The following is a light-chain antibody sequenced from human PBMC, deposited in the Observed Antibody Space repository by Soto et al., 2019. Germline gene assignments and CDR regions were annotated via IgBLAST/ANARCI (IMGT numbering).Light chain of an antibody. CDR2: SNN. Sequence: QSVLTQPPSASGTPGQRVTISCSGSSSNIGSHSVNWFHQLPGTAPKLLIYSNNQRPSGVPDRFSGAKSVTSASLAISGLRSDDEADYYCAAWDDSLSNWVFGGGTKLTVL. CDR3: AAWDDSLSNWV. J-gene: IGLJ3*02. CDR1: SSNIGSHS. V-gene: IGLV1-47*02.